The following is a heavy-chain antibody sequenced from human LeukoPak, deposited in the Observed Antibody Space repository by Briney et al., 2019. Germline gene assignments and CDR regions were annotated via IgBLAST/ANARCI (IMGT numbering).Heavy chain of an antibody. D-gene: IGHD1-26*01. CDR3: ATRSYYDAFDI. CDR2: INHSGST. CDR1: GGSFSGYY. J-gene: IGHJ3*02. V-gene: IGHV4-34*01. Sequence: SETLSLTCAVYGGSFSGYYWSWIRQPPGKGLEWIGEINHSGSTNYNPSLKSRVTISVDTSKNQLSLKLSSVTAADTAVYYCATRSYYDAFDIWGQGTMVTVSS.